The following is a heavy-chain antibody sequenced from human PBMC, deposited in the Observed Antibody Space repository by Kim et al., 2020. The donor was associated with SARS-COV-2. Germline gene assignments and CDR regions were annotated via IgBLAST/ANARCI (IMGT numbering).Heavy chain of an antibody. CDR1: GFTFSSYS. D-gene: IGHD6-19*01. J-gene: IGHJ6*02. Sequence: GGSLRLSCAASGFTFSSYSMNWVRQAPGKGLEWVSSISSSSSYIYYADSVKGRFTISRDNAKNSLYLQMNSLRAEDTAVYYCARVAVAGTTYYYYYGMDVWGQGTTVTVSS. CDR3: ARVAVAGTTYYYYYGMDV. V-gene: IGHV3-21*01. CDR2: ISSSSSYI.